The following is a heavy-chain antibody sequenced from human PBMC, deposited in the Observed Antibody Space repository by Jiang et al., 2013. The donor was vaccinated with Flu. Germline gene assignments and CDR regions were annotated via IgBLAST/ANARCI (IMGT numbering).Heavy chain of an antibody. J-gene: IGHJ4*02. V-gene: IGHV3-33*01. Sequence: VQLVESGGGVVQPGRSLRLSCAASGFTFSSYGMHWVRQAPGKGLEWVAVIWYDGSNKYYADSVKGRFTISRDNSKNTLYLQMNSLRAEDTAVYYCASSRFWGYCGGDCYPDYWAREPGHRLL. CDR3: ASSRFWGYCGGDCYPDY. D-gene: IGHD2-21*02. CDR1: GFTFSSYG. CDR2: IWYDGSNK.